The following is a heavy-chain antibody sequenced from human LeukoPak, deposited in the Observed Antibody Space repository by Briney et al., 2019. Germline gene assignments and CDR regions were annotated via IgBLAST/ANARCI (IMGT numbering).Heavy chain of an antibody. Sequence: GGSLRLSCAASGFTFSSYWMSWVRQAPGKGLEWVANIKQDGSEKYYVDSVKGRFTISRDYAKNSLYLQMNSLRVEDTAIYYCAKVAKYYYGPETYYFFEQWGQGTPVTASS. CDR3: AKVAKYYYGPETYYFFEQ. CDR2: IKQDGSEK. V-gene: IGHV3-7*01. D-gene: IGHD3-10*01. J-gene: IGHJ4*02. CDR1: GFTFSSYW.